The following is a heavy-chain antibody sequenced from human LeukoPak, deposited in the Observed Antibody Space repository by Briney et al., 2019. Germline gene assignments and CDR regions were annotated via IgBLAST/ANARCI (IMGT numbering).Heavy chain of an antibody. D-gene: IGHD6-13*01. Sequence: SETLSLTCTVSGGSISSSSYYWGWIRQPPGRGLEWIGSIYYSGRTYYNPSLKSRVTISVDTSKNQFSLKLSSVTAADTAVYYCARLGAAAGEFDYWGQGTLATVSS. CDR3: ARLGAAAGEFDY. J-gene: IGHJ4*02. V-gene: IGHV4-39*01. CDR1: GGSISSSSYY. CDR2: IYYSGRT.